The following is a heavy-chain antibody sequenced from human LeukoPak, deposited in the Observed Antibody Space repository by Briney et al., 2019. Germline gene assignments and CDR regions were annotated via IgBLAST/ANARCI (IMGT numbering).Heavy chain of an antibody. CDR2: ISYDGSNK. CDR3: ARDRPDGSGPFDAFDI. J-gene: IGHJ3*02. D-gene: IGHD3-22*01. V-gene: IGHV3-30*03. CDR1: RFTFSTYG. Sequence: PGGSLRLSCAASRFTFSTYGMYWVRQAPGKGLEWVAVISYDGSNKYYADSVKGRFTISRDNAKNSLYLQMNSLRDEDTAVYYCARDRPDGSGPFDAFDIWGQGTMVTVSS.